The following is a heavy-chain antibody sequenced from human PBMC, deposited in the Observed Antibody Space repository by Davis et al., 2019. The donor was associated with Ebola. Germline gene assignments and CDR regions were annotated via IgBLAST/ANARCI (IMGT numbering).Heavy chain of an antibody. D-gene: IGHD3-10*01. V-gene: IGHV3-23*01. CDR1: GFTFSSYS. Sequence: PGGSLRLSCAASGFTFSSYSMNWVRQAPGKGLEWVSAISGTRGSTHYADSVKGRFTISRDNSKNTLILQMNSLRAEDTAIYYCAKEELKVFDYWGQGTLVTVSS. CDR3: AKEELKVFDY. J-gene: IGHJ4*02. CDR2: ISGTRGST.